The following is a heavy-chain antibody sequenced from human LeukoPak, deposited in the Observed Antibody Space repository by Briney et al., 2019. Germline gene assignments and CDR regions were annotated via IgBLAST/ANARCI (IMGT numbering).Heavy chain of an antibody. D-gene: IGHD3-22*01. CDR1: GGTFSSYA. Sequence: SVKVSCKASGGTFSSYAISWVRQAPGQGLEWMGGIIPIFGTANYAQKFQGRVTITTDESTSTAYMELSSLRSEDTAVYYCATITSRDRGYDDYWGQGTLVTVSS. J-gene: IGHJ4*02. V-gene: IGHV1-69*05. CDR2: IIPIFGTA. CDR3: ATITSRDRGYDDY.